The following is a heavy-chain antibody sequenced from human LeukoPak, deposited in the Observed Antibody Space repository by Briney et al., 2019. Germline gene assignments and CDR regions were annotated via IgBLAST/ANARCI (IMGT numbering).Heavy chain of an antibody. J-gene: IGHJ4*02. CDR2: IYTSGST. D-gene: IGHD7-27*01. CDR1: GGPISSGSYY. CDR3: AREPLTGSFDY. V-gene: IGHV4-61*02. Sequence: SQTLSLTCTVSGGPISSGSYYWSWIRQPAGKGLEWIGRIYTSGSTNYNPSLKSRVTISVDTSKDQFSLKLSSVTAAGTAVYYCAREPLTGSFDYWGQGTLVTVSS.